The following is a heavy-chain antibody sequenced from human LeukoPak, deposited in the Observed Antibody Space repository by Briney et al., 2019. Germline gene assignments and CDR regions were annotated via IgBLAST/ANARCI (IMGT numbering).Heavy chain of an antibody. Sequence: GGSLRLSCAASGFTFSSYWMSWVRQAPGKGLEWVSVIYSGGSTYYADSVKGRFTISRDNSKNTLYLQMNSLRAEDTAVYYCAREPSSGYYFDYWGQGTLVTVSS. D-gene: IGHD3-22*01. CDR1: GFTFSSYW. CDR3: AREPSSGYYFDY. CDR2: IYSGGST. V-gene: IGHV3-53*01. J-gene: IGHJ4*02.